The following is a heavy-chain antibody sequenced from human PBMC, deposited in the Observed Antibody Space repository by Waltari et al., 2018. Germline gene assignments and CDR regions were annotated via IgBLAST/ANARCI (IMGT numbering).Heavy chain of an antibody. V-gene: IGHV3-7*03. CDR1: GFMFSSYW. D-gene: IGHD3-10*01. CDR3: ATYRWLGY. J-gene: IGHJ4*02. Sequence: EVQLVESGGGLVQPGGSLSRSCDVSGFMFSSYWMTWVRQGPGKGMEWVANINHDGSEKYYVDSVKGRFTISRDNTKSSLFLQMNSLRAEDTAVYYCATYRWLGYWGQGSLVTVSS. CDR2: INHDGSEK.